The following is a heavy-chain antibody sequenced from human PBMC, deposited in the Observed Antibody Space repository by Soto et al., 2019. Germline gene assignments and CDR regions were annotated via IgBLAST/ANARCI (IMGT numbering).Heavy chain of an antibody. D-gene: IGHD1-26*01. Sequence: EVQLVESGGGLVQPGGSLRLSCVASGFTISSHWMHWVCQAPGKGLVWVSRINSDGSSTSYADSVKGRFIISRDNAKNTLYLQMNILRAEDTAVYYCVRSYSGTYGCFDPCGQGTLVTVSS. V-gene: IGHV3-74*01. CDR3: VRSYSGTYGCFDP. CDR1: GFTISSHW. J-gene: IGHJ5*02. CDR2: INSDGSST.